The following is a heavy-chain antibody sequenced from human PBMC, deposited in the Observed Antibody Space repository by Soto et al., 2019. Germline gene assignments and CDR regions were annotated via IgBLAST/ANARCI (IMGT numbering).Heavy chain of an antibody. V-gene: IGHV4-31*03. J-gene: IGHJ4*02. CDR1: GGSISSGVHY. CDR3: ARDVAGRGYFDS. CDR2: IYQSGST. Sequence: PSETLSLTCTVSGGSISSGVHYWSWIRQHPEKGLEYIGYIYQSGSTYYNPSLKSRLDISIETSKNQFSLRLSSVTAADTAVYFCARDVAGRGYFDSWGQGTLVTVSS. D-gene: IGHD6-13*01.